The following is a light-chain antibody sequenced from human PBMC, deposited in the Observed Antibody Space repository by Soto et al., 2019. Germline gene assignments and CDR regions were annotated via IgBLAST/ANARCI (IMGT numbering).Light chain of an antibody. V-gene: IGKV3-15*01. CDR2: GAS. CDR1: QSVSTN. Sequence: EIVMTQSPATLSVSPGERVTLSCRASQSVSTNLAWYQQKPGQAPILLIYGASTRAAGVPARFSGSGSGTEFTLTISSLQSEDFAVYYCQQYNNWPPWTFGQGTKVEIK. J-gene: IGKJ1*01. CDR3: QQYNNWPPWT.